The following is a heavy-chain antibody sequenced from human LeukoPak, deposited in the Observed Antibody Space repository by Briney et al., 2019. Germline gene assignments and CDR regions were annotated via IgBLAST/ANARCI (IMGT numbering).Heavy chain of an antibody. CDR1: GYTFTSYG. J-gene: IGHJ4*02. CDR2: ISAYNGNT. Sequence: ASVKVSCKASGYTFTSYGISWVRQAPGQGLEWMGWISAYNGNTNYAQKLQGRVAMTTDTTTSTAYMELRSLRSDDTAVYYCARYYYGVRVDYWGQGTLVTVSS. D-gene: IGHD3-10*01. CDR3: ARYYYGVRVDY. V-gene: IGHV1-18*01.